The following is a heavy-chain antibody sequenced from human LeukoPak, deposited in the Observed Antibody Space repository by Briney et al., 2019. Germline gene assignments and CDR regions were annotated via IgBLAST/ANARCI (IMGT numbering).Heavy chain of an antibody. CDR1: GGSITNYY. V-gene: IGHV4-59*08. CDR2: IHYSGST. D-gene: IGHD1-26*01. Sequence: PSETLSLTCTVSGGSITNYYWSWIRQPPGQGLEWIGYIHYSGSTNYNPSLKSRVSISVDMSTNQFSLKLTSVTAADTAVYYCARHSRTYYDFEYWGQGTLVTVSS. J-gene: IGHJ4*02. CDR3: ARHSRTYYDFEY.